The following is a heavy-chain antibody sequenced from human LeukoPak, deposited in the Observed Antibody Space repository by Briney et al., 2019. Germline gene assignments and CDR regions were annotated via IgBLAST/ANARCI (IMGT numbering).Heavy chain of an antibody. CDR2: ISYDGSNK. CDR3: AKDRSTYYYDSSGYYPDAFDI. Sequence: GGSLRLSCAASGFSFSSYGIHWVRQAPGKGLEWVAVISYDGSNKYYADSVKGRFTISRDNSKNTLYLRMNSLRAEDTAMYYCAKDRSTYYYDSSGYYPDAFDIWGQGTMVTVSS. V-gene: IGHV3-30*18. D-gene: IGHD3-22*01. CDR1: GFSFSSYG. J-gene: IGHJ3*02.